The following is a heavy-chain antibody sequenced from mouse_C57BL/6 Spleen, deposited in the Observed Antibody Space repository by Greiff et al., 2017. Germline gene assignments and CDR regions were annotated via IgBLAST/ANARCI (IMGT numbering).Heavy chain of an antibody. Sequence: QVQLQQPGAELVKPGASVKMSCKASGYTFTSYWITWVKQRPGQGLEWIGDIYPGSGSTNYNEKFKSKATLTVDTSSSTAYMQLSSLTSEDSAVYYGARRSYGSSYGYFEVWGTGTTVTVSS. CDR2: IYPGSGST. V-gene: IGHV1-55*01. J-gene: IGHJ1*03. CDR1: GYTFTSYW. CDR3: ARRSYGSSYGYFEV. D-gene: IGHD1-1*01.